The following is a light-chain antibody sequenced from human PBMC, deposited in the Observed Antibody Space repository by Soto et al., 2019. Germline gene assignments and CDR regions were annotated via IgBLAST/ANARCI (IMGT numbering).Light chain of an antibody. V-gene: IGKV2-28*01. Sequence: DIVMTQSPLSLPVTPGEPCSISCRSSQSLLHSNGNHYLDWYLQKPGQSPQLMIYLGSSRASGVPDRFSGSGSGTDCTLKISRVEADDVGVYYCMQALQNPWTLCQGTKVDIK. J-gene: IGKJ1*01. CDR3: MQALQNPWT. CDR1: QSLLHSNGNHY. CDR2: LGS.